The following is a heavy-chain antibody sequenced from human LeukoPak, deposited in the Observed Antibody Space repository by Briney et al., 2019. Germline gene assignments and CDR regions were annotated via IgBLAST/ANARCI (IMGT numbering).Heavy chain of an antibody. V-gene: IGHV1-69*01. D-gene: IGHD5-24*01. Sequence: SVKVSCKASGGTFSSYAISWVRQAPGQGLEWMGGIIPIFGTANYAQKFQGRVTITADESTSTAYMELSSLRSEDAAVYYCARGAMATMETTDYWGQGTLVTVSS. J-gene: IGHJ4*02. CDR1: GGTFSSYA. CDR2: IIPIFGTA. CDR3: ARGAMATMETTDY.